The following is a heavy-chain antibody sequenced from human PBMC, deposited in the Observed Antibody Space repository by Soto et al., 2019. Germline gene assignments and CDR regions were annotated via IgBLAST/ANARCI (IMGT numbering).Heavy chain of an antibody. J-gene: IGHJ5*02. V-gene: IGHV3-73*01. D-gene: IGHD3-16*01. CDR1: GCAFSGSA. Sequence: PXGSLILSGAAAGCAFSGSAMYWVRKASGKGPEWVGRIRSKGHNYATEYAASVKGRFTISRDDSKNTAYLQMNSLQTEDTAVYYCTRDLFSYDYSGILWFDHWGQGTLVTVSS. CDR3: TRDLFSYDYSGILWFDH. CDR2: IRSKGHNYAT.